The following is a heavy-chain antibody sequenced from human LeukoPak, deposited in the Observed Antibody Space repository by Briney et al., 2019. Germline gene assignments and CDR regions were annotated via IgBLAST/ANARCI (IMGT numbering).Heavy chain of an antibody. D-gene: IGHD6-13*01. CDR2: IYYSGSS. J-gene: IGHJ3*02. V-gene: IGHV4-39*07. Sequence: PSETLSLTCTVSGGSIRSSSYYWGWIRQPPGKGLEWIGSIYYSGSSYYNPSLKSRVTISVDTSKNQFSLKLSSVTAADTAVYYCARDLYSSKTNDAFVIWGRGTMVTVSS. CDR3: ARDLYSSKTNDAFVI. CDR1: GGSIRSSSYY.